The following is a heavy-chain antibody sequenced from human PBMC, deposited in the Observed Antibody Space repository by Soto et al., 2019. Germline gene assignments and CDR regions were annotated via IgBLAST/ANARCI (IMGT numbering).Heavy chain of an antibody. CDR2: ITNHAKIR. CDR1: GFTFSAYG. V-gene: IGHV3-33*01. Sequence: QVQLVESGGGVVQPGRSLRLSCAPSGFTFSAYGMHWVRQAPGKGLEWVAVITNHAKIRYEGDSVKGRFTISRDNSKNMLYLQMDSLRVEDTALYYCVRDDIGDPNGFDIWGQGTMVTVSS. CDR3: VRDDIGDPNGFDI. J-gene: IGHJ3*02. D-gene: IGHD2-15*01.